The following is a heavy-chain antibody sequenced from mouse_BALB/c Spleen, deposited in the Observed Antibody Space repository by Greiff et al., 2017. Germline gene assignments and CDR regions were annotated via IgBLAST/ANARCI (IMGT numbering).Heavy chain of an antibody. J-gene: IGHJ2*01. V-gene: IGHV5-9-3*01. CDR1: GFTFSSYA. CDR2: ISSGGSYT. CDR3: AREDAQGSFFDY. Sequence: EVQVVESGGGLVKPGGSLKLSCAASGFTFSSYAMSWVRQTPEKRLEWVATISSGGSYTYYPDSVKGRFTISRDNAKNTLYLQMSSLRSEDTAMYYCAREDAQGSFFDYWGQGTTLTVSS.